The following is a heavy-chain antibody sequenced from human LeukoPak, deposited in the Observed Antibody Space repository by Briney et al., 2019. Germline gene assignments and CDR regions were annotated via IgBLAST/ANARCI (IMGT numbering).Heavy chain of an antibody. CDR1: GFTFSSYA. V-gene: IGHV3-23*01. J-gene: IGHJ4*02. Sequence: GGSLRLSCAASGFTFSSYAMSWVRQAPGKGLEWVSAISGSGGSTYYADSVKGWFTISRDNSKNTLYLQMNSLRAEDTAVYYCAKWGVVVVAELDYWGQGTLVTVSS. D-gene: IGHD2-15*01. CDR3: AKWGVVVVAELDY. CDR2: ISGSGGST.